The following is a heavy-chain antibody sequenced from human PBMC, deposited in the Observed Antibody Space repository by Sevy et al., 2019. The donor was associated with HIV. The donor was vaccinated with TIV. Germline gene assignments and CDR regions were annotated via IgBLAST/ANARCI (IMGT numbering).Heavy chain of an antibody. J-gene: IGHJ4*02. V-gene: IGHV3-15*01. CDR2: IKRKTDGGTT. D-gene: IGHD6-19*01. CDR1: GFTFSNAW. Sequence: GGSLRLSCAASGFTFSNAWMSWVRQAPGKGLEWVGRIKRKTDGGTTDYAAPVKGRFTSSRDDSKNTLYLQMNSLKTEDTAVYYCTTGKYSSGWYYFDYWGQGTLVTVSS. CDR3: TTGKYSSGWYYFDY.